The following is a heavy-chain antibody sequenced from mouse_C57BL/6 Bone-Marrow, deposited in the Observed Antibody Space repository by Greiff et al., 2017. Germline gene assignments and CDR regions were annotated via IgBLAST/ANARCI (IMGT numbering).Heavy chain of an antibody. CDR1: GFNIKDDY. CDR3: TTAIYYDYDGGGYFDV. V-gene: IGHV14-4*01. J-gene: IGHJ1*03. Sequence: EVQLQQSGAELVRPGASVKLSCTASGFNIKDDYMHWVKQRPEQGLEWIGWIDPENGDTEYASKFQGKATITADTSSNTAYLQLSSLTSEDTAVYYCTTAIYYDYDGGGYFDVWGTGTTVTVSS. CDR2: IDPENGDT. D-gene: IGHD2-4*01.